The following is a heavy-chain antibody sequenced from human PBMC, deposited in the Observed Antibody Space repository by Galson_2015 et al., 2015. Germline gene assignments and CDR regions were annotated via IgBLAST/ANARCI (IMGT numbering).Heavy chain of an antibody. CDR3: ARADYDFWSGGKAGYGMDV. V-gene: IGHV4-30-4*01. J-gene: IGHJ6*02. CDR1: GGSISSGDYY. CDR2: IYYSGST. D-gene: IGHD3-3*01. Sequence: TLSLPCTVSGGSISSGDYYWSWIRQPPGKGLEWIGYIYYSGSTYYNPSLKSRVTISVDTSKNQFSLKLSSVTAADTAVYYCARADYDFWSGGKAGYGMDVWGQGTTVTVSS.